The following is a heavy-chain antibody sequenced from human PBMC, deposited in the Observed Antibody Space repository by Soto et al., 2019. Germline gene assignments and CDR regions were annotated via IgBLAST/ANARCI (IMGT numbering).Heavy chain of an antibody. CDR1: GFSLSNGRMG. V-gene: IGHV2-26*03. CDR2: FFSDAER. Sequence: QVTLKESGPLLVKPTETLTLTCTISGFSLSNGRMGVSWIRQPQGRALEWLAHFFSDAERSYRTSMQSRLTMSQDTSGTPVVLTMTNMDPQDTGTYFCARMNADSGSHDYAMDVWGPGTPVTVSS. D-gene: IGHD4-17*01. J-gene: IGHJ6*02. CDR3: ARMNADSGSHDYAMDV.